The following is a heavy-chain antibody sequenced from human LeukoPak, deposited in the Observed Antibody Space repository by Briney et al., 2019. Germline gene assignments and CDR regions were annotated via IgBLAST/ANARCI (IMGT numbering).Heavy chain of an antibody. V-gene: IGHV4-39*07. CDR2: IYYSGST. Sequence: SETLSLTCTVSGGSISSNSYYLGWIRQPPGKGLEWIGNIYYSGSTYYNPSLKSRVTISVDTSKNQFSLKLSSVTAADTAVYYCARFNLTGTTRRASYYYYYMDVWGKGTTVTVSS. D-gene: IGHD1-20*01. CDR1: GGSISSNSYY. CDR3: ARFNLTGTTRRASYYYYYMDV. J-gene: IGHJ6*03.